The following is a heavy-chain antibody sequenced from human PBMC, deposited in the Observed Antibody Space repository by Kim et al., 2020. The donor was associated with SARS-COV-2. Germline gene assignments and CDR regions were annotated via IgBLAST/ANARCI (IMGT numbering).Heavy chain of an antibody. V-gene: IGHV3-53*01. Sequence: GGSLRLSGAASGLTVSSNYMSWVRQAPGKGLEWVSVISSDGRTEYTDTVKGRFTISRDISKNTVYLQMNSLRAEDTAVYYCVRDKGSGYTGMGVWGQGTT. J-gene: IGHJ6*02. D-gene: IGHD5-12*01. CDR3: VRDKGSGYTGMGV. CDR1: GLTVSSNY. CDR2: ISSDGRT.